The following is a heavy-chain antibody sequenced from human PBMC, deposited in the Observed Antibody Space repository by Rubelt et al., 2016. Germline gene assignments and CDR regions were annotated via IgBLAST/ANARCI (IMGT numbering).Heavy chain of an antibody. CDR3: ARGSYYFDY. V-gene: IGHV3-74*01. D-gene: IGHD2-21*01. CDR2: INSDGSST. J-gene: IGHJ4*02. Sequence: QVPGKGLVWVSRINSDGSSTSYVDSVKGRFTLSRDNAKNTLYLQMNSLRDEDTAVYYCARGSYYFDYWGQGTLVTVSS.